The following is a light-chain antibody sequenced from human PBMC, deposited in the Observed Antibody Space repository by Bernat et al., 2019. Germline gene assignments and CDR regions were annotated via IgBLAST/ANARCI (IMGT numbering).Light chain of an antibody. V-gene: IGLV2-14*03. J-gene: IGLJ3*02. CDR2: DVN. CDR1: SSDIGGYNY. Sequence: QSALTQPASVSGSPGQSITISCTGTSSDIGGYNYVSWYQQHPGKAPKLMIYDVNNRPSGVSDRFSGFKSGNTASLTISGLQAEDESHYYCSSYSHTNSPVVFGGGTTLTVL. CDR3: SSYSHTNSPVV.